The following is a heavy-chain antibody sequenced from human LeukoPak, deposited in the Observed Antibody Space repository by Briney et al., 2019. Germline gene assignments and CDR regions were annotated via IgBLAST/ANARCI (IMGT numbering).Heavy chain of an antibody. V-gene: IGHV1-24*01. CDR1: GYTLTELS. CDR3: AGDPQRCSGGNCYRFDY. CDR2: FDSEDGET. J-gene: IGHJ4*02. D-gene: IGHD2-15*01. Sequence: ASVKVSCKVSGYTLTELSMHWVRQAPGKGLEWMGHFDSEDGETNYAQKVQGRVTMTEDTSTDTACMELNSLRSDDTAVYYCAGDPQRCSGGNCYRFDYWGPGTLVTVSS.